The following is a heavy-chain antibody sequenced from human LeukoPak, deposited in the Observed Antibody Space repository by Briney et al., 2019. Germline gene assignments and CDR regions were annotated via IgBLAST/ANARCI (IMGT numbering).Heavy chain of an antibody. CDR2: INHSGST. Sequence: SETLSLTCAVYGGSFSGYYWSWIRQPPGKGLEWIGEINHSGSTNHNPSLKSRVTISVDTSKNQFSLNLTSVTAADTAVYYCARADSGYSYGLYYYYYMDAWGKGTTVTVSS. J-gene: IGHJ6*03. V-gene: IGHV4-34*01. CDR1: GGSFSGYY. CDR3: ARADSGYSYGLYYYYYMDA. D-gene: IGHD5-18*01.